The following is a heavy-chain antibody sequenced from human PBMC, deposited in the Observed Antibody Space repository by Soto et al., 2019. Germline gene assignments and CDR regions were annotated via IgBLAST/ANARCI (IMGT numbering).Heavy chain of an antibody. Sequence: EVQLVESGGGLVQPGGSLRLSCAASGFTVSSNYMSWVRQAPGKGLEWVSVIYSGGTTYYADSVKGRFTISRDNSKNTLYLQMNSLRAEDTAVYYCAREARTPIRYSDYDGYWGQGTLVTVSS. D-gene: IGHD5-12*01. CDR3: AREARTPIRYSDYDGY. CDR1: GFTVSSNY. J-gene: IGHJ4*02. CDR2: IYSGGTT. V-gene: IGHV3-66*01.